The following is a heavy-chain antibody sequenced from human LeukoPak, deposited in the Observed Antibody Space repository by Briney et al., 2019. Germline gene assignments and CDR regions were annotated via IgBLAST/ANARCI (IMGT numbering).Heavy chain of an antibody. V-gene: IGHV2-70*01. J-gene: IGHJ4*02. Sequence: SGPTLVNPTQTLTLTCTFSGFSLSTSGMCVSWIRQPPGKALEWLALIDWDDDKYYSTSLKTRLTISKDTSKNQVVLTMTNMDPVDTATYYGAHVQRPSGYFDYWGQGTLVTVSS. CDR2: IDWDDDK. CDR1: GFSLSTSGMC. D-gene: IGHD3-10*02. CDR3: AHVQRPSGYFDY.